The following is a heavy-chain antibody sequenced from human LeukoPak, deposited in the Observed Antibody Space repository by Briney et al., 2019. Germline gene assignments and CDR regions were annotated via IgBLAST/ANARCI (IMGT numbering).Heavy chain of an antibody. D-gene: IGHD1-1*01. J-gene: IGHJ4*02. V-gene: IGHV3-30*02. Sequence: GGSLRLSCAASGFTFSSYGMHWVRQAPGKGLEWVAFIRYDGSNKYYADSVKGRFTISRDNSKNTLYLQMNSLRAEDTAVYYCARPLTTNWYPGFDYWGQGTLVTVSS. CDR2: IRYDGSNK. CDR1: GFTFSSYG. CDR3: ARPLTTNWYPGFDY.